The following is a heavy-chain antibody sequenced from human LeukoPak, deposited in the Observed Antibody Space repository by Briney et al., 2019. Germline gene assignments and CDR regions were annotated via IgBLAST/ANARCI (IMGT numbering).Heavy chain of an antibody. D-gene: IGHD6-19*01. CDR2: IIPILGIA. Sequence: SVKVSCKASGGTFSSYAISWVRQAPGQGLEWMGRIIPILGIANYAQKFQGRVTITADKSTSTAYMELSRLRSDDTAVYYCARGIAVAGTIDYWGQGTLVTVSS. J-gene: IGHJ4*02. V-gene: IGHV1-69*04. CDR1: GGTFSSYA. CDR3: ARGIAVAGTIDY.